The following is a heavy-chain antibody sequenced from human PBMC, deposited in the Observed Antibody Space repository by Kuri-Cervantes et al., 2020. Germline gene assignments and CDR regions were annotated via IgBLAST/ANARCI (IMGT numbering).Heavy chain of an antibody. CDR2: ISYDGGNK. CDR3: AKGYGDYDY. Sequence: GGSLRLSCAASGFTFSSYAMHWVRQAPGKGLEWVAVISYDGGNKYYADSVKGRFTISRDNSKNTLYLQMNSLRAEDTAVYYCAKGYGDYDYWGQGTLVTVSS. D-gene: IGHD4-17*01. J-gene: IGHJ4*02. CDR1: GFTFSSYA. V-gene: IGHV3-30*04.